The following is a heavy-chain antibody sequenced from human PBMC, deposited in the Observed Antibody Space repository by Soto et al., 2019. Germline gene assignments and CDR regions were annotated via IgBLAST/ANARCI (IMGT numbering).Heavy chain of an antibody. CDR2: INANAIDT. CDR1: GFIFGNHG. Sequence: GGSLRLSCAASGFIFGNHGMTWVRQAPGRALEWVSTINANAIDTHYADSVKGRFTISRDNSKNTLYLQMNSLRAEDTAVYYCARVIAARPYYYYGMDVWGQGTTVTVSS. V-gene: IGHV3-23*01. J-gene: IGHJ6*02. CDR3: ARVIAARPYYYYGMDV. D-gene: IGHD6-6*01.